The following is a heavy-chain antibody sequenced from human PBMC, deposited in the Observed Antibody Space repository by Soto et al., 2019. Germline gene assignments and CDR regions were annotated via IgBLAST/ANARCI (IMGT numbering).Heavy chain of an antibody. CDR1: GGTFSSYA. CDR2: IIPIFGTA. CDR3: ARGGYSGSYFVVWYYYGMDV. D-gene: IGHD1-26*01. J-gene: IGHJ6*02. V-gene: IGHV1-69*13. Sequence: GASVKVSCKASGGTFSSYAISWVRQAPGQGLEWMGGIIPIFGTANYAQKFQGRVTITADESTSTAYMELSSLRSEDTAVYYCARGGYSGSYFVVWYYYGMDVWGQGTTVTAP.